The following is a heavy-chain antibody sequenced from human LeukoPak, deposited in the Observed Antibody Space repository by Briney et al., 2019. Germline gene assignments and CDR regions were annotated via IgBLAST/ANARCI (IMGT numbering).Heavy chain of an antibody. V-gene: IGHV1-2*02. D-gene: IGHD2-2*01. J-gene: IGHJ4*02. CDR1: GYTFTGYY. CDR3: ARDRVVVPAAIDY. Sequence: EASVKVSCKASGYTFTGYYMHWVRQAPGQGLEWMGWINPNSGGTNYAQKFQGRATMTRDTSISTAYMELSRLRSDDTAVYYCARDRVVVPAAIDYWGQGTLVTVSS. CDR2: INPNSGGT.